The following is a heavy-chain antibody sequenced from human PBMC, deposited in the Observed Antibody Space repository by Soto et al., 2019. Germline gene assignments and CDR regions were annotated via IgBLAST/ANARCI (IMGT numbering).Heavy chain of an antibody. CDR1: GGSISSSSYY. D-gene: IGHD3-3*01. CDR2: IYYSGST. Sequence: SETLSLTCTVSGGSISSSSYYWGWIRQPPGKGLEWIGSIYYSGSTYYNPSLKSRVTISVDTYKNQFSLKLSSVTAADTAVYYCARAPYDFWSGYYDYWGQGTLVTVSS. CDR3: ARAPYDFWSGYYDY. V-gene: IGHV4-39*01. J-gene: IGHJ4*02.